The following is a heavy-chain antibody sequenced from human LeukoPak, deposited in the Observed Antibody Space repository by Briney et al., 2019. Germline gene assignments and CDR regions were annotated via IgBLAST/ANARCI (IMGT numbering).Heavy chain of an antibody. CDR2: IGTSSNTI. J-gene: IGHJ5*02. CDR1: GFTFSNYD. CDR3: ARLLIRLYSYGYDH. Sequence: GGSLRLSCAASGFTFSNYDMNWVRQAPGKGLEWVSYIGTSSNTILYADSVKGRFTISRDNAENSLYLQMNSLRADDTAIYYCARLLIRLYSYGYDHWGQGTLVTVST. D-gene: IGHD5-18*01. V-gene: IGHV3-48*03.